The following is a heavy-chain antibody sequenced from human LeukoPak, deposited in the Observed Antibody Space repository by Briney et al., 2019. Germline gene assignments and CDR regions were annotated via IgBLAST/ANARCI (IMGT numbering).Heavy chain of an antibody. Sequence: GESLKISCKGSGYGFTSYWIGWVRQMPGKGLEWMGIIYPGGSDTRYSPSFQGQVTISADKSISTAYLQWSSLKAPDTAMYYCARHPQDWYFDLWGRGTLVTVSS. V-gene: IGHV5-51*01. CDR2: IYPGGSDT. J-gene: IGHJ2*01. CDR3: ARHPQDWYFDL. CDR1: GYGFTSYW.